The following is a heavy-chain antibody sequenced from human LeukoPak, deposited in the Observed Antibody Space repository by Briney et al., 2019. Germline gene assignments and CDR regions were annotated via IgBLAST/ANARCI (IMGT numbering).Heavy chain of an antibody. CDR2: INPNSGGT. CDR3: ARDGSPIYGGNPDFDY. CDR1: GYTFTSYG. Sequence: ASVKVSCKASGYTFTSYGISWVRQAPGQGLEWMGWINPNSGGTNYAQKFQGRVTMTRDTSISTAYMELSRLRSDDTAVYYCARDGSPIYGGNPDFDYWGQGTLVTVSS. V-gene: IGHV1-2*02. J-gene: IGHJ4*02. D-gene: IGHD4-23*01.